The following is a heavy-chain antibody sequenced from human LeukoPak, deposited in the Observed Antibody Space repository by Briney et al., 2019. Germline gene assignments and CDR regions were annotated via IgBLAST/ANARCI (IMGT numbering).Heavy chain of an antibody. Sequence: ASVKVSCKASGYTFTSYGISWVRQAPGQGLEWMGWISAYNGNTNYAQKLQGRVTMTTDTSTSTAYMELRSLRSDDTAVYYCARLRVVVADYYGMDVWGQGTTVTVSS. CDR3: ARLRVVVADYYGMDV. J-gene: IGHJ6*02. CDR2: ISAYNGNT. V-gene: IGHV1-18*01. CDR1: GYTFTSYG. D-gene: IGHD2-21*01.